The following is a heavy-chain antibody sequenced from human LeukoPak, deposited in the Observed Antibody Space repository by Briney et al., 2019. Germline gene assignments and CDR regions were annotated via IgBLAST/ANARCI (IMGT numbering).Heavy chain of an antibody. CDR3: ATLRCAGENCPRAGRALGGY. J-gene: IGHJ4*02. Sequence: PGGSLRLSCTGSVFTYSSYTLHWVRQAPGKELEWVSSISSGGTFVFYADSVTGRFTISRDNAGKILYLQMDGLRAEDTAVYYCATLRCAGENCPRAGRALGGYWGQGTLVTVSS. V-gene: IGHV3-21*01. CDR1: VFTYSSYT. D-gene: IGHD2-21*01. CDR2: ISSGGTFV.